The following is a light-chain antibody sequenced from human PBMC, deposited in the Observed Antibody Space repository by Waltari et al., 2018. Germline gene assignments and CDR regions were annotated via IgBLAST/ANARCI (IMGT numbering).Light chain of an antibody. J-gene: IGKJ1*01. Sequence: IQMTQSPSSLSASVGDRVTITCQASQDISKWLNWYQHKPGKAPKLLIYDASNLQAGVPPRCSGSGSGTDFIFTISSLQPEDVATYYCQQYNNSPWTFGQGTKVEI. V-gene: IGKV1-33*01. CDR3: QQYNNSPWT. CDR1: QDISKW. CDR2: DAS.